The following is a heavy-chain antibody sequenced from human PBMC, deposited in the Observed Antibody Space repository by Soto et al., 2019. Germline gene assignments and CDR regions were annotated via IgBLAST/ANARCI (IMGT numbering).Heavy chain of an antibody. V-gene: IGHV3-23*01. D-gene: IGHD1-26*01. CDR1: RLPFSSYS. CDR2: IGAIGAGT. J-gene: IGHJ4*01. Sequence: GGSLRFWYTASRLPFSSYSVSLVCQSPWKGVESVSAIGAIGAGTYYAEYVKGRFTISVENSKNTLYLQMTGLRAEDTGVYYCAVGKAGSYFENRGHGALVTVSS. CDR3: AVGKAGSYFEN.